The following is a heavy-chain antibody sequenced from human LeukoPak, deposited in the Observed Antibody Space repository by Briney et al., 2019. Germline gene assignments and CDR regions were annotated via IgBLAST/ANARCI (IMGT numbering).Heavy chain of an antibody. CDR1: GYSISSGYY. CDR3: ARSYGSGSYPWFDP. D-gene: IGHD3-10*01. Sequence: SETLSLTCAVSGYSISSGYYWGWIRQPAGKGLEWIGRIYSSGSTNYNPSLKSRVTMSVDTSKNQFSLKLSSVTAADTAVYYCARSYGSGSYPWFDPWGQGTLVTVSS. CDR2: IYSSGST. J-gene: IGHJ5*02. V-gene: IGHV4-38-2*01.